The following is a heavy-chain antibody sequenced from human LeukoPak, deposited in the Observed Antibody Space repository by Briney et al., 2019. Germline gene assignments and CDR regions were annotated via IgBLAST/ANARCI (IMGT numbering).Heavy chain of an antibody. CDR3: ARQSYYDFWSGYYYFDY. D-gene: IGHD3-3*01. CDR1: GYTFTGYY. CDR2: INLNSGGT. J-gene: IGHJ4*02. V-gene: IGHV1-2*02. Sequence: ASVKVSCTAAGYTFTGYYMLWVRQAPGQGLEWMGWINLNSGGTNYSQKFHGRVTMTRDTSISTAYMELSRLKSHDTAVYYCARQSYYDFWSGYYYFDYWGQGTLVTVSS.